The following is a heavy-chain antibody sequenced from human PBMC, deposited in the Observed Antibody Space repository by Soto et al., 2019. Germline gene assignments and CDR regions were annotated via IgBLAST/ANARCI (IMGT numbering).Heavy chain of an antibody. CDR1: GYTFTSHP. V-gene: IGHV1-3*01. CDR3: ARKDYYGAGIYYFDH. Sequence: QVQLVQSGADLREPGASVKVSCKASGYTFTSHPVHWVRQAPGQRLQWMGWINAANGDTGYSQKFQGRVTFTRDTSASTLYMELSSLTSEDSAVYYCARKDYYGAGIYYFDHWGQGTLVTVSS. J-gene: IGHJ4*02. D-gene: IGHD3-10*01. CDR2: INAANGDT.